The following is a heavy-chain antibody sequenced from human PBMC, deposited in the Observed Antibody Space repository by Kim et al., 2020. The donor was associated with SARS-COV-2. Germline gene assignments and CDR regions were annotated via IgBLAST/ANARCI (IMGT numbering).Heavy chain of an antibody. CDR2: ISGSGGST. J-gene: IGHJ4*02. Sequence: GGSLRLSCAASGFTFSSYAMSWVRQAPGKGLEWVSAISGSGGSTYYADSVKGRFTISRDNSKNTLYLQMNSLRAEDTAVYYCAKLTVLLWFGGGFSDYWGQGTLVTVSS. CDR1: GFTFSSYA. D-gene: IGHD3-10*01. CDR3: AKLTVLLWFGGGFSDY. V-gene: IGHV3-23*01.